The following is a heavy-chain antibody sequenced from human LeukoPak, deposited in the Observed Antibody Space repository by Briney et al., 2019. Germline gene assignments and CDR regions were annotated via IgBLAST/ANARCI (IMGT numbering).Heavy chain of an antibody. V-gene: IGHV3-30*02. J-gene: IGHJ4*02. CDR2: IHYDGSNN. D-gene: IGHD2-15*01. Sequence: GGSLRLSCAASGFTFSSYAMHWVRQAPGKGLEWVAFIHYDGSNNYYADSVKGRFTISRDTSRSTLYLQMNSLRAEDAAVYYCAKAPVTSCRGAFCYPFDYWGQGTLVTVSS. CDR3: AKAPVTSCRGAFCYPFDY. CDR1: GFTFSSYA.